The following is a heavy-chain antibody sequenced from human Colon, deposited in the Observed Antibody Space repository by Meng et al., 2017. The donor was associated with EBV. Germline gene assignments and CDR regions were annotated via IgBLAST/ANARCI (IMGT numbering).Heavy chain of an antibody. J-gene: IGHJ4*02. CDR3: ASSDCSGGTCYLDC. D-gene: IGHD2-15*01. Sequence: QVSLTQVGYGLLNPSDTLALTCTVDGGSYSDSYWTWIRQPPGKGLEWIGEINHVGSTTYNPSLKSRVTISVDTSKNQFSLKLSSVTAADAAVYYCASSDCSGGTCYLDCWGQGTLVTVSS. CDR1: GGSYSDSY. V-gene: IGHV4-34*01. CDR2: INHVGST.